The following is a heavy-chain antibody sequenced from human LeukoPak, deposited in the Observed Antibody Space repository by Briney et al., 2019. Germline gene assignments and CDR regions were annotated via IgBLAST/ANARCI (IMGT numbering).Heavy chain of an antibody. Sequence: GGSLILSCAASGFTFSSYGMHWVRQAPGKGLEWVAFIRYDGSNKYYADSVKGRFTISRDNSKNTLYLQMNSLRAEDTAVYYYAKTSYYYYYMDVWGKGTTVTISS. J-gene: IGHJ6*03. CDR3: AKTSYYYYYMDV. CDR1: GFTFSSYG. V-gene: IGHV3-30*02. CDR2: IRYDGSNK.